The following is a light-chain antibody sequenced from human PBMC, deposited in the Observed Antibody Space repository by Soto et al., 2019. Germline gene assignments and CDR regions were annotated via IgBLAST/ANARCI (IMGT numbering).Light chain of an antibody. J-gene: IGKJ4*01. CDR1: QSISSNY. CDR3: QQYGTSPLT. V-gene: IGKV3-20*01. Sequence: EIVLTQSPGTLSLSPGERATLSCRASQSISSNYLAWYQQRPGQPPRLLIYGASSSATGIPDRFSGSGSGTDFTLTISRVEPQDSAVSYCQQYGTSPLTFGGGTKVQIK. CDR2: GAS.